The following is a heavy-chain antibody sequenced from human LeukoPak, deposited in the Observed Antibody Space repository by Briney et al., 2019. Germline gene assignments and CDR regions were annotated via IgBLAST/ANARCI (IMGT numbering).Heavy chain of an antibody. CDR1: GGSISSSSYY. CDR3: ARAPPPGIAAAGGDY. J-gene: IGHJ4*02. CDR2: IYYSGST. D-gene: IGHD6-13*01. Sequence: SETLSLTCTVSGGSISSSSYYWGWIRQPPGKGLEWIGSIYYSGSTYYNPSLKSRVTISVDTSKNQFSLKLSSVTAADTAVYYCARAPPPGIAAAGGDYWGQGTLVTVSS. V-gene: IGHV4-39*07.